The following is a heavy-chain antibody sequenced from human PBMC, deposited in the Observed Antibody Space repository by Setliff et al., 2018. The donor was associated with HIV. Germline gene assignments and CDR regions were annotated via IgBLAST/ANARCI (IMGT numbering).Heavy chain of an antibody. Sequence: PSETLSLTCAVDGGSLSGYYWSWNRQPPGKGLEWSGEINHSGSTNYNPSPKIRVTISVDTSKNQFSLKLSSVTAADTAVYYCARRGSGFFHYYYYMDVWGKGITVTVSS. CDR2: INHSGST. V-gene: IGHV4-34*01. CDR1: GGSLSGYY. J-gene: IGHJ6*03. CDR3: ARRGSGFFHYYYYMDV. D-gene: IGHD3-10*01.